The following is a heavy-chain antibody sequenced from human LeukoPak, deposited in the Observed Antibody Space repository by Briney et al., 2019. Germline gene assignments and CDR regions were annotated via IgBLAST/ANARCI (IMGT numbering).Heavy chain of an antibody. CDR2: IIPILGIA. V-gene: IGHV1-69*04. Sequence: GASVTVSCTASGGTFSSYAISWVRQAPGQGLEWMGRIIPILGIANYAQKFQGRVTITADKSTSTAYMELSSLRSEDTAVYYCARDCSMTTVTTACYWGQGTLVTVSS. D-gene: IGHD4-17*01. J-gene: IGHJ4*02. CDR1: GGTFSSYA. CDR3: ARDCSMTTVTTACY.